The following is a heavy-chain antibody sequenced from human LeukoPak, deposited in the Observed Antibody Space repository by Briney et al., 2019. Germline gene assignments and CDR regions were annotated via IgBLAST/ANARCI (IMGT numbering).Heavy chain of an antibody. CDR3: ARGGRFLEWDPSPYYGMDV. J-gene: IGHJ6*02. V-gene: IGHV1-24*01. D-gene: IGHD3-3*01. Sequence: ASVKVSCKVSGYTLTELSMHWVRQAPGKGLEWMGGFDPEDGETIYAQKFQGRVTITRDTSASTAYMELSSLRSEDTAVYYCARGGRFLEWDPSPYYGMDVWGQGTTVTVSS. CDR2: FDPEDGET. CDR1: GYTLTELS.